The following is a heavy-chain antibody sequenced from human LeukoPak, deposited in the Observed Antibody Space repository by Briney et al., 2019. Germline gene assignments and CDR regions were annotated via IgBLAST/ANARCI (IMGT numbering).Heavy chain of an antibody. CDR2: INHSGST. V-gene: IGHV4-34*01. CDR3: ASRLRDSSGYYSGFDY. D-gene: IGHD3-22*01. CDR1: GGSLSDYY. Sequence: SETLSLTCTVYGGSLSDYYWSWIRQTPGKGLEWIGEINHSGSTNYNPSLKSRVTISVDTSKNQFSLKLRSVTAADTAVYYCASRLRDSSGYYSGFDYWGQGTLVTVSS. J-gene: IGHJ4*02.